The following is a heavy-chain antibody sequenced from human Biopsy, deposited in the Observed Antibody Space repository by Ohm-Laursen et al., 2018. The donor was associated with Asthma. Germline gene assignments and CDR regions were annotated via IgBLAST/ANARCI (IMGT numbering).Heavy chain of an antibody. CDR3: ASDFPKDYVRYNFQF. CDR1: GYSLTDLS. V-gene: IGHV1-24*01. D-gene: IGHD4-17*01. CDR2: HDHEEGGT. J-gene: IGHJ4*02. Sequence: ASVKVSYKISGYSLTDLSMHWVRQAPGQGLEWMGGHDHEEGGTVNARRFQGRVTMTEDTSTDTAYMELSSLSSDGTAVYYCASDFPKDYVRYNFQFWGQGTLVTVSS.